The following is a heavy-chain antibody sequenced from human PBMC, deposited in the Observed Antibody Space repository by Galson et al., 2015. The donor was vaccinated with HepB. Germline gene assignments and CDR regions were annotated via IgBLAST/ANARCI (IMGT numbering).Heavy chain of an antibody. CDR2: MNPNSGNT. CDR3: ASLITMVRTMDV. V-gene: IGHV1-8*01. CDR1: GYTFTSYD. J-gene: IGHJ6*02. D-gene: IGHD3-10*01. Sequence: SVKVSCKASGYTFTSYDINWVRQATGQGLEWMGWMNPNSGNTGYAQKFQARVTMTRNTSISTAYMELSSLRSEDTAVYYCASLITMVRTMDVWGQGTTVTVSS.